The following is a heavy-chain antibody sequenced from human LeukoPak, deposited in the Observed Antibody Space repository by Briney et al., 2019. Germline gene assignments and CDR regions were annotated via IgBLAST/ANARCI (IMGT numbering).Heavy chain of an antibody. CDR1: RYTFTRYG. J-gene: IGHJ2*01. D-gene: IGHD4-17*01. CDR3: ARASLERLRWYFDL. CDR2: ISAYNGDT. Sequence: AAVPVSCKACRYTFTRYGISWLRPAPGQGLDWMGWISAYNGDTNYAQKLQDRVTMTTDTSTSTAYMELRSLRSNDTAVYSCARASLERLRWYFDLWDRGPRIPVSA. V-gene: IGHV1-18*04.